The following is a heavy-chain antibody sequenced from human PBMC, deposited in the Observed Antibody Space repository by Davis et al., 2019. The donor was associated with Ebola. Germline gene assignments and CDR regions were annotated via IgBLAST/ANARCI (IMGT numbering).Heavy chain of an antibody. CDR3: ARGGSSSFNWFDP. CDR2: INPNSGGT. V-gene: IGHV1-2*02. CDR1: GYTFTGYY. Sequence: AASVKVSCKASGYTFTGYYMHWVRQAPGQGLGWMGWINPNSGGTNYAQKFQGRVTMTRDTSTSTVYMELSSLRSEDTAVYYCARGGSSSFNWFDPWGQGTLVTVSS. D-gene: IGHD6-13*01. J-gene: IGHJ5*02.